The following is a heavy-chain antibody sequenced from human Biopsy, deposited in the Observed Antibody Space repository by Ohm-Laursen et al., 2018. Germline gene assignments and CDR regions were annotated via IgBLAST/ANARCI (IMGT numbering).Heavy chain of an antibody. CDR1: GFIFGDYA. V-gene: IGHV3-9*01. CDR2: INWNSDNL. Sequence: SLRLSCSASGFIFGDYAMHWVRQAPGKGLEWVSGINWNSDNLGYVGSVKGRFTISRDNAKNFLYLQMNNLRPEDTALYYCAKIHCSGGSCYPNAFDMWGHGTRVTVS. CDR3: AKIHCSGGSCYPNAFDM. D-gene: IGHD2-15*01. J-gene: IGHJ3*02.